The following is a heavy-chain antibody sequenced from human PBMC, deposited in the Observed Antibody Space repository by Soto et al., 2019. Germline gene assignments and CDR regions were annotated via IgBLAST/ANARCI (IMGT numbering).Heavy chain of an antibody. CDR3: AKAGYSSGWTYFDY. V-gene: IGHV3-9*01. J-gene: IGHJ4*02. Sequence: PGAFVKLCCGSAGFRLDENAMLWVRQAPGKGLEWVSGISWNSGSIGYADSVKGRFTISRDNAKNSLYLQMNSLRAEDTALYYCAKAGYSSGWTYFDYWGQGT. CDR2: ISWNSGSI. CDR1: GFRLDENA. D-gene: IGHD6-19*01.